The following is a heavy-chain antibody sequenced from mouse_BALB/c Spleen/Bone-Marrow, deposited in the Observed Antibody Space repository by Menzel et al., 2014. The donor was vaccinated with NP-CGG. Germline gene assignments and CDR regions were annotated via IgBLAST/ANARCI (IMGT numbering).Heavy chain of an antibody. CDR2: IYPGDGDT. D-gene: IGHD2-1*01. CDR1: GYAFSSYW. Sequence: VKLMESGAELVRPGSSVKISCKASGYAFSSYWMDWVKQRPGQGLEWIGQIYPGDGDTNYNGKFKGKATLTADKSSSTAYMQLSSLTSEDSAVYFCARTGNLAWFAYWGRGTLVTVSA. J-gene: IGHJ3*01. CDR3: ARTGNLAWFAY. V-gene: IGHV1-80*01.